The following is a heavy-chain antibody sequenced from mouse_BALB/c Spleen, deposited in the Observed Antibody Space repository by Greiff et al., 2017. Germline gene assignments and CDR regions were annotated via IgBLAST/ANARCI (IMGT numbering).Heavy chain of an antibody. CDR1: GFAFSSYD. J-gene: IGHJ4*01. Sequence: DVHLVESGGGLVKPGGSLKLSCAASGFAFSSYDMSWVRQTPEKRLEWVAYISSGGGSTYYPDTVKGRFTISRDNAKNTLYLQMSSLKSEDTAMYYCARRVYYRYPLYAMDYWGQGTSVTVSS. D-gene: IGHD2-14*01. CDR2: ISSGGGST. CDR3: ARRVYYRYPLYAMDY. V-gene: IGHV5-12-1*01.